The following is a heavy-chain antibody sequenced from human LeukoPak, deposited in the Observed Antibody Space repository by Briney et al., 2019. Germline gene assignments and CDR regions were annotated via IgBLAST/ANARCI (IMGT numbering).Heavy chain of an antibody. Sequence: SQTLSLTCAISGDSVSNIGTSWKWIRQSPSRGLEWLGRTYYRSKWYYDYAVSVKSRITISPDTSKNQFSLHLKSVTPEDTAVYYCARGIAVTFFDYWGQGTLVTVSS. D-gene: IGHD6-19*01. J-gene: IGHJ4*02. V-gene: IGHV6-1*01. CDR2: TYYRSKWYY. CDR1: GDSVSNIGTS. CDR3: ARGIAVTFFDY.